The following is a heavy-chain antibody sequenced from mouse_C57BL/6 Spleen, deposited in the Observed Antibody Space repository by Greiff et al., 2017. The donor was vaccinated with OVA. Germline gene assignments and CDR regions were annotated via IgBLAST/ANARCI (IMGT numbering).Heavy chain of an antibody. V-gene: IGHV1-69*01. J-gene: IGHJ2*01. CDR2: IDPSDSYT. Sequence: VKLQQPGAELVMPGASVKLSCKASGYTFTSYWMHWVKQRPGQGLEWIGEIDPSDSYTNYNQKFKGKSTLTVDKSSSTAYMQLSSLTSEDSAVYYCARLLLRSHYFDYWGQGTTLTVSS. CDR3: ARLLLRSHYFDY. CDR1: GYTFTSYW. D-gene: IGHD1-1*01.